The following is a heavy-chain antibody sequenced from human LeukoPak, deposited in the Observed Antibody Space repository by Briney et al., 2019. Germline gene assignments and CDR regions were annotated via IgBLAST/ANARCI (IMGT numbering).Heavy chain of an antibody. J-gene: IGHJ3*02. V-gene: IGHV3-23*01. CDR2: ISGSGGST. D-gene: IGHD3-16*01. Sequence: GGSLRLSCAASGFTFSSYAMSWVRQAPGKGLEWVSAISGSGGSTYYADSVKGRFTISRDNSKNTLYLQMNSLRAEDTAVYYCAVADRFPFDAFDIWGQGTMVTVSS. CDR3: AVADRFPFDAFDI. CDR1: GFTFSSYA.